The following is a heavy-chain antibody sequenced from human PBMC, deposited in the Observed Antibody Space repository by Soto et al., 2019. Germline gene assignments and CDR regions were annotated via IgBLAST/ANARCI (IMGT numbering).Heavy chain of an antibody. J-gene: IGHJ6*02. CDR2: IWYDGSNK. CDR3: ARDFPEWDGSGSYYYYYYGMDV. Sequence: GGSLRLSCAASGFTFSSYGMHWVRQAPGKGLEWVAVIWYDGSNKYYADSVKGRFTISRDNSKNTLYLQMNSLRAEDTAVYYCARDFPEWDGSGSYYYYYYGMDVWGQGTTVTVSS. V-gene: IGHV3-33*01. CDR1: GFTFSSYG. D-gene: IGHD3-10*01.